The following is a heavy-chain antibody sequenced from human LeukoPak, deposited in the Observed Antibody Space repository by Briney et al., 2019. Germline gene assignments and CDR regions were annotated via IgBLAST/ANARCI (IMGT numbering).Heavy chain of an antibody. V-gene: IGHV4-39*07. CDR1: GASFSSSNYY. CDR2: IYPSGNT. J-gene: IGHJ5*02. Sequence: SETLSLTCAVYGASFSSSNYYWGWVRQSPGKGLERVGNIYPSGNTYYNGSRKSRVTVSVDTCKNQFYLKLSCVTAPEAPGDSSAKAGMLGYSSGSCLSVGFDPWGQGTLVTVSS. CDR3: AKAGMLGYSSGSCLSVGFDP. D-gene: IGHD6-19*01.